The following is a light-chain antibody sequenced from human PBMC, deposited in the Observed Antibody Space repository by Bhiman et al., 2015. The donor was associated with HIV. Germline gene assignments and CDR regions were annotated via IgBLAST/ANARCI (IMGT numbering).Light chain of an antibody. J-gene: IGLJ3*02. CDR3: QSYDSSLSAWV. CDR1: SSDVGGYNY. V-gene: IGLV2-14*03. Sequence: QSALTQPASVSGSPGQSITISCTGTSSDVGGYNYVSWYQQHPDKAPKLMIYDVSNRPSGVPDRFSGSKSGASASLAITGLQAEDEADYYCQSYDSSLSAWVFGGGTKLTVL. CDR2: DVS.